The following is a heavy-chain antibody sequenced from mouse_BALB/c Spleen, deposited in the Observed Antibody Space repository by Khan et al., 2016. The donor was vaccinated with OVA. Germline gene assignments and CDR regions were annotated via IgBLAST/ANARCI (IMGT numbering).Heavy chain of an antibody. CDR1: GFTFSTYG. CDR2: INTGGAYT. D-gene: IGHD2-4*01. Sequence: EVELVESGGDFVRPGGSLKLSCAASGFTFSTYGMSWVRQTPDKRLEWVATINTGGAYTYYPDSVTGRFTISSDNATNTLYLPLSSLKSEDTAIYYGARLAYYDNREGFADWGQGTLVTVAA. J-gene: IGHJ3*01. V-gene: IGHV5-6*01. CDR3: ARLAYYDNREGFAD.